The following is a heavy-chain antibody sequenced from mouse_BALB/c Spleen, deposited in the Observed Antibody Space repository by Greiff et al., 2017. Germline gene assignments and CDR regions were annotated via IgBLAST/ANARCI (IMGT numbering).Heavy chain of an antibody. Sequence: DVKLVESGGGLVQPGGSRKLSCAASGFTFSSFGMHWVRQAPEKGLEWVAYISSGSSTIYYADTVKGRFTISRDNPKNTLFLQMTSLRSEDTAMYYCARSGSPDYFDYWGQGTTLTVSS. CDR2: ISSGSSTI. V-gene: IGHV5-17*02. CDR3: ARSGSPDYFDY. CDR1: GFTFSSFG. D-gene: IGHD1-1*01. J-gene: IGHJ2*01.